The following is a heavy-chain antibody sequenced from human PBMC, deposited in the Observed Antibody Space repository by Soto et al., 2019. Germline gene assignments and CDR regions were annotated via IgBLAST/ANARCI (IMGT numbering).Heavy chain of an antibody. Sequence: QVQLQQWGAGLLKPLETLSLTCAVYGESFSRHSWTWIRQPPGKGLQWIGEVNYSASTVYSPSLKSRVTISLDTSKNHFSLKLTSVTAADTAFYYCAKKHYRGFDIWGQGTLVTVSS. CDR2: VNYSAST. D-gene: IGHD3-16*02. V-gene: IGHV4-34*01. CDR1: GESFSRHS. CDR3: AKKHYRGFDI. J-gene: IGHJ4*02.